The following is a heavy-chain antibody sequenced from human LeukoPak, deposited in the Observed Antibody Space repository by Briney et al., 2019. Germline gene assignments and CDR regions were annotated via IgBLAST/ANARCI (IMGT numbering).Heavy chain of an antibody. Sequence: TSVKLSFNCTVYTFTSYNIKWLRHSTGQGLGRMGEMNPNSGNTGYAQKFQGRVTITRNTSISTAYMELSSLRSEDTAVYYCARLRGYSYGSDAFDIWGQGTMVTVSS. D-gene: IGHD5-18*01. CDR1: VYTFTSYN. CDR3: ARLRGYSYGSDAFDI. V-gene: IGHV1-8*03. J-gene: IGHJ3*02. CDR2: MNPNSGNT.